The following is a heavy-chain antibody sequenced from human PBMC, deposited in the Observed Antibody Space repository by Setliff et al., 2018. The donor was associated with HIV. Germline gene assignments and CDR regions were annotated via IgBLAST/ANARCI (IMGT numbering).Heavy chain of an antibody. V-gene: IGHV4-38-2*02. Sequence: PSETLSLTCTVSGYSIGSGYYWGWIRQPPGKGLEWSGSIYHSGRTYYNPSLKSRVTISVDTSKNQFSLKLRTVTAADTAVYYCARDLGINMIVTHAFDIWGQGTMVTVSS. CDR2: IYHSGRT. J-gene: IGHJ3*02. D-gene: IGHD3-22*01. CDR3: ARDLGINMIVTHAFDI. CDR1: GYSIGSGYY.